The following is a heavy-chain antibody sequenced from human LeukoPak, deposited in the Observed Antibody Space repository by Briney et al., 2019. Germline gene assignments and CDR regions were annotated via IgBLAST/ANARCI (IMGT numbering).Heavy chain of an antibody. Sequence: ASVKVSCKASGYTFTGYYMHWVRQAPGKGLEWMGGFDPEDGETIYAQKFQGRVTMTEDTSTDTAYMELSSLRSEDTAVYYCATVRYYYDSSGYYSWGQGTLVTVSS. CDR2: FDPEDGET. D-gene: IGHD3-22*01. V-gene: IGHV1-24*01. CDR3: ATVRYYYDSSGYYS. CDR1: GYTFTGYY. J-gene: IGHJ4*02.